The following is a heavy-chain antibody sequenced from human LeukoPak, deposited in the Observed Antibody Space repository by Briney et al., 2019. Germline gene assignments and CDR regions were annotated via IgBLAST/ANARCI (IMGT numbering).Heavy chain of an antibody. CDR1: GFTFSSYA. Sequence: PGRSLRLSCAAPGFTFSSYAMHWVRQAPGKGLEWVAVISYDGSNKYYADSVKGRFTISRDNSKNTLYLQMNSLRAEDTAVYYCARDLTVAGNYWGQGTLVTVSS. CDR3: ARDLTVAGNY. J-gene: IGHJ4*02. D-gene: IGHD6-19*01. CDR2: ISYDGSNK. V-gene: IGHV3-30-3*01.